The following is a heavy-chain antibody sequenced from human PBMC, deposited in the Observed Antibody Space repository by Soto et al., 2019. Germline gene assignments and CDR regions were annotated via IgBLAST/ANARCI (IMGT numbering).Heavy chain of an antibody. CDR1: GFTVSSNY. D-gene: IGHD2-2*01. CDR2: IYSGGST. J-gene: IGHJ3*02. V-gene: IGHV3-66*01. CDR3: ARDYCSSTSCYGPSGTTGNAFDI. Sequence: GGSLRLSCAASGFTVSSNYMSWVRQAPGKGLEWVSVIYSGGSTYYADSVKGRFTISRDNSKNTLYLQMNSLRAEDTAVYYCARDYCSSTSCYGPSGTTGNAFDIWGQGTMVTVSS.